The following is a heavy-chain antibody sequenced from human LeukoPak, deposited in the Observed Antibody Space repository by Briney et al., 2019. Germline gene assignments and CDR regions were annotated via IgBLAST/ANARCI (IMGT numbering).Heavy chain of an antibody. D-gene: IGHD3-3*01. CDR1: GGTFSSYA. CDR3: ASDVTIFGVRDYYFDY. J-gene: IGHJ4*02. Sequence: ASXXVSCKASGGTFSSYAISWVRQAPGQGLEWMGRIIPIFGTANYAQKFQGRVTITTDESTSTAYMELSSLRSEDTAVYYCASDVTIFGVRDYYFDYWGQGTLVTVSS. CDR2: IIPIFGTA. V-gene: IGHV1-69*05.